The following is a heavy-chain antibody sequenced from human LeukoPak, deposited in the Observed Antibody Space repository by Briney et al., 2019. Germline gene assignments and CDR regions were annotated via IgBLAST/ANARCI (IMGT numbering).Heavy chain of an antibody. J-gene: IGHJ4*02. Sequence: PGGSLRLSCAASGFTFISYAIHWVRQAPGKGLEWVAVISFHGTDSFYADSVKGRFTISRDNSKNTLYLQMNSLRAEDTAVYYCATSRVGFGELLYFWGQGTLVTVSS. CDR2: ISFHGTDS. V-gene: IGHV3-30*04. CDR3: ATSRVGFGELLYF. CDR1: GFTFISYA. D-gene: IGHD3-10*01.